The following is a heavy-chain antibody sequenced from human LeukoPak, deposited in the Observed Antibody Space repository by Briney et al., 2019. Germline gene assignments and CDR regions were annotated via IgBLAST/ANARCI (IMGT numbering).Heavy chain of an antibody. D-gene: IGHD5-24*01. CDR2: INRDGSST. J-gene: IGHJ6*02. CDR3: ARVEDGYNWGYYYYYYGMDV. CDR1: GFTFSSYW. V-gene: IGHV3-74*01. Sequence: GGSLTLSCPASGFTFSSYWMHWVRQAPGKGLVWVSRINRDGSSTSYADSVKGRFTTSRNNAKNTLYLQMNSLRAEDTAVYYCARVEDGYNWGYYYYYYGMDVWGQGTTVTVSS.